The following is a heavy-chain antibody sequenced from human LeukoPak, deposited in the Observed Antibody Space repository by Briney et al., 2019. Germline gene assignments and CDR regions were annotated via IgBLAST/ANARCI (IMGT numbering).Heavy chain of an antibody. J-gene: IGHJ4*02. D-gene: IGHD2-15*01. CDR2: ISSSSSYI. CDR3: ARGYCSGGSCYHQFDY. CDR1: GFTFSSYS. Sequence: GGSLRLSCAASGFTFSSYSMNWVRQAPGKGLEWVSSISSSSSYIYYADSVKGRFTISRDNAKNSLYLQMNSLRAEDTAVYYCARGYCSGGSCYHQFDYWGQGTLVTVSS. V-gene: IGHV3-21*01.